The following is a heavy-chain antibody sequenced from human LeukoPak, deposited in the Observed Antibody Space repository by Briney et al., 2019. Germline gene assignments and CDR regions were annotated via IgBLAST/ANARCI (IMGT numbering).Heavy chain of an antibody. D-gene: IGHD3-9*01. Sequence: GGSLRLSCAASGFTFSSYAMSWVRQAPGKGLEWVAFIRYDGSNKYYADSVKGRFTISRDNSKNTLYLQMNSLRAEDTAVYYCAKDPHDILTGQDAFDIWGQGTMVTVSS. CDR3: AKDPHDILTGQDAFDI. CDR1: GFTFSSYA. V-gene: IGHV3-30*02. J-gene: IGHJ3*02. CDR2: IRYDGSNK.